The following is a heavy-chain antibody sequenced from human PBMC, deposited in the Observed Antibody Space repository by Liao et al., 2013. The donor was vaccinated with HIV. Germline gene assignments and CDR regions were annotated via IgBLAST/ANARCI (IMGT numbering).Heavy chain of an antibody. CDR1: GGSISSGDYY. D-gene: IGHD6-13*01. CDR2: ISYSGST. V-gene: IGHV4-30-4*08. Sequence: QVQLQESGPGLVKPSQTLSLTCTVSGGSISSGDYYWNWIRQPPGKGLEWIGYISYSGSTYFNPSLKSRVIISVDTSKNQFSLKLSSVTAADTAVYYCAGRGSSWYGEYFHHWGQGHPGHRLR. CDR3: AGRGSSWYGEYFHH. J-gene: IGHJ1*01.